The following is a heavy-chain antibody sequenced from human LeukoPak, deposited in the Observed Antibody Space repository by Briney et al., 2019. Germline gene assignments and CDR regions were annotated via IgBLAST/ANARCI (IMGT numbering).Heavy chain of an antibody. CDR1: GAIINSGDYY. V-gene: IGHV4-30-4*01. D-gene: IGHD2-2*01. CDR2: IYYSGST. CDR3: ARDHCSSTSCSYDVFDI. J-gene: IGHJ3*02. Sequence: SETLSLTCTVSGAIINSGDYYWNWIRQPPGKGLEWIGYIYYSGSTYYNPSLKSRVTISVDTSKNQFSLKLSSVTAADTAVYYCARDHCSSTSCSYDVFDIWGQGTMVTVSS.